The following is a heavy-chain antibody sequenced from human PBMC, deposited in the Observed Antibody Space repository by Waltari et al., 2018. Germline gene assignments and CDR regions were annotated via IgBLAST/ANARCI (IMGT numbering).Heavy chain of an antibody. D-gene: IGHD6-19*01. V-gene: IGHV4-4*02. J-gene: IGHJ4*02. CDR2: IYHSGST. CDR1: GGSISSSNW. Sequence: QVQLQQWGAGLLKPSETLSLTCAVSGGSISSSNWWSWVRQPPGKGLEWIGEIYHSGSTNYNPSLKSRVTISVDKSKNQFSLKLSSVTAADTAVYYCARGSGWYGSFFDYWGQGTLVTVSS. CDR3: ARGSGWYGSFFDY.